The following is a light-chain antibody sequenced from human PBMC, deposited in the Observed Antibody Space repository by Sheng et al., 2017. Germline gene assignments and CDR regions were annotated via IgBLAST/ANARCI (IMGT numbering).Light chain of an antibody. V-gene: IGKV1-39*01. Sequence: GDRVTITCRAKSEEFSTYLSWYQQKPGIAPKLLIYVASNLQSGVPSGSVAVDLGQISLSPSSXXHPEDFATYFCQQSYSTPYTFGQGTKLEI. CDR1: EEFSTY. J-gene: IGKJ2*01. CDR3: QQSYSTPYT. CDR2: VAS.